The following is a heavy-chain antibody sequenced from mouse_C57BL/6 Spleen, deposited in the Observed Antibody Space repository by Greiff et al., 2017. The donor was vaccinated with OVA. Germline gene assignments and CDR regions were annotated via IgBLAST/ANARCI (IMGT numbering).Heavy chain of an antibody. CDR3: ARSGIYYCPDY. CDR1: GYAFTNYL. V-gene: IGHV1-54*01. Sequence: VQLQESGAELVRPGTSVKVSCKASGYAFTNYLIEWVKQRPGQGLEWIGVINPGSGGTNYNEKFKGKATLTADKSSSTAYMQLSSLTSEDSAVYFCARSGIYYCPDYWGQGTTLTVSS. CDR2: INPGSGGT. D-gene: IGHD2-1*01. J-gene: IGHJ2*01.